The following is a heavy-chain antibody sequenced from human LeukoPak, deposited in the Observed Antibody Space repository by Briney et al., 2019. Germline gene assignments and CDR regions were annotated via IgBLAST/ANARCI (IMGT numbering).Heavy chain of an antibody. Sequence: ASVKVSCKTSGYTFTGNFIHWVRQAPGQGLEWMGWINPNSGDTNYAQKFQGRVTMTRDTSISTAYMELSRLRSDDTAVYYCAGELRWLFFWGQGTLVIVSS. CDR2: INPNSGDT. V-gene: IGHV1-2*02. CDR3: AGELRWLFF. J-gene: IGHJ4*02. CDR1: GYTFTGNF. D-gene: IGHD3-22*01.